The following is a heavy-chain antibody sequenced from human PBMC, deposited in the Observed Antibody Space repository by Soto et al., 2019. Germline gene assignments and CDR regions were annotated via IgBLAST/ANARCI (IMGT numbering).Heavy chain of an antibody. CDR1: GFTFSSYG. D-gene: IGHD5-12*01. CDR2: ISYDGSNK. V-gene: IGHV3-30*03. CDR3: ARTSPSSGYRGHWFDP. J-gene: IGHJ5*02. Sequence: GGSLRLSCAASGFTFSSYGMHWVRQAPGKGLEWVAVISYDGSNKYYADSVKGRFTISRDNSKNTLYLQMNSLRAEDTAVYYCARTSPSSGYRGHWFDPWGQGTLVTVSS.